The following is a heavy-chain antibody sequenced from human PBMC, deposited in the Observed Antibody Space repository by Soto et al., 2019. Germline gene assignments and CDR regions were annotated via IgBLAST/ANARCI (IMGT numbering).Heavy chain of an antibody. CDR3: ARDHPSTYYYESSGYRSAGGWFDP. CDR2: IYYSGST. Sequence: PSETLSLTCTVSGGSISSYYWSWIRQPPGKGLEWIGYIYYSGSTNYNPSLKSRVTISVDTSKNQFSLKLSSVIAADTAVYYCARDHPSTYYYESSGYRSAGGWFDPWGQGTLVPVSS. J-gene: IGHJ5*02. CDR1: GGSISSYY. V-gene: IGHV4-59*01. D-gene: IGHD3-22*01.